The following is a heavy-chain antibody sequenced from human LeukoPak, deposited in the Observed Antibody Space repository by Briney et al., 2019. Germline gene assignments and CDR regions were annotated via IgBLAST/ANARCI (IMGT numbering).Heavy chain of an antibody. J-gene: IGHJ4*02. V-gene: IGHV4-39*07. CDR1: GGSISTITYY. CDR3: ARLYGNYQNCFDY. Sequence: TSETLSLTCTVSGGSISTITYYWGWIRQPPGKGLEWVGHMYYRGNTFYNPSLKSRVTISVDTSKNQFSLKLRSVTAADTAVYYCARLYGNYQNCFDYWGQGTLVTVSS. D-gene: IGHD1-7*01. CDR2: MYYRGNT.